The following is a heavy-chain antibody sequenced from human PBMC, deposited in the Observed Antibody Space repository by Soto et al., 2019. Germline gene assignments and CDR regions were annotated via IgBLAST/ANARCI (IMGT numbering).Heavy chain of an antibody. Sequence: GGSLRLSCAASGFTFSSYAMHWVRQAPGKGLEWVAVISYDGSNKYYADSVKGRFTISRDNSKNTLYLQMNSLRAEDTAVYYCAKDRGVVVVAATDHDAFDIWGQGTMVTVSS. D-gene: IGHD2-15*01. J-gene: IGHJ3*02. CDR2: ISYDGSNK. CDR1: GFTFSSYA. CDR3: AKDRGVVVVAATDHDAFDI. V-gene: IGHV3-30-3*01.